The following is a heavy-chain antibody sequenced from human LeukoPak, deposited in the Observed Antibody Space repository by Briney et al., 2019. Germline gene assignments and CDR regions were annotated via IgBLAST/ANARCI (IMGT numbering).Heavy chain of an antibody. Sequence: GGSLRLSCAASGFTFDDYGMSWVRQAPGKGLEWVSGINWNGGSTGYADSVKGRFTISRDNAKNSLYLQMNSLRAEDTAVYYCARSPGYYYYYMDVWGKGTTVTISS. J-gene: IGHJ6*03. CDR1: GFTFDDYG. CDR2: INWNGGST. CDR3: ARSPGYYYYYMDV. V-gene: IGHV3-20*04.